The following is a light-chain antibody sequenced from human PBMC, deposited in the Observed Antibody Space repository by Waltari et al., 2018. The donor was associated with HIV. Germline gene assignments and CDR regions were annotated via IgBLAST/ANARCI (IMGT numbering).Light chain of an antibody. J-gene: IGLJ2*01. CDR1: RSHIGDNY. Sequence: QSVLAQPPSASGTPGQRVTISCSGSRSHIGDNYLYWYQQIPGTTPKLLIYRDNQWPSGVPDRFSGSKSGTSASLAISGLRSEDEAIYFCATWDDRLSGVLFGGGTKLTVL. CDR3: ATWDDRLSGVL. CDR2: RDN. V-gene: IGLV1-47*01.